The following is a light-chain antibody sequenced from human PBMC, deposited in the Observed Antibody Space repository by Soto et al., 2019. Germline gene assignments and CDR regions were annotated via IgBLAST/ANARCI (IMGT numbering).Light chain of an antibody. Sequence: DIQMTQSPSSLSASVGDRVTITCQASQNIRNYLNWSQQTPGRAPKVLIYDASNSEAGVPSRFRGSGSGTDFTFTISRLQPEDIATYYCQQYENIPTFGQGTRLEIK. CDR2: DAS. CDR1: QNIRNY. CDR3: QQYENIPT. J-gene: IGKJ5*01. V-gene: IGKV1-33*01.